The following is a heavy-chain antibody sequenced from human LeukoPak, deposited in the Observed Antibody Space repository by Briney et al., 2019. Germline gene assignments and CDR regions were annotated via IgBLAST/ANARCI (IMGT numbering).Heavy chain of an antibody. V-gene: IGHV3-23*01. Sequence: GGSLRLSCAASGFTFTIYAMSWVRQAPGKGLEWVSSISVSGGSTYYADSVKGRFTIHRNNSTNTLSLQMNSLRAEDTSRYYCAKEPVVSGLVLFDYWGQGSLVTVSS. CDR1: GFTFTIYA. CDR2: ISVSGGST. CDR3: AKEPVVSGLVLFDY. J-gene: IGHJ4*02. D-gene: IGHD2-15*01.